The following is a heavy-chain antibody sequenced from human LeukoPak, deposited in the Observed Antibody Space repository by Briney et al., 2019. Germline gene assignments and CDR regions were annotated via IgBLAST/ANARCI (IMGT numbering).Heavy chain of an antibody. V-gene: IGHV3-9*01. Sequence: GGSLRLSCAASGFTFDDYAMHWVRQAPGKGLEWVSGISWNSGSIGYADSVKGRFTISGDNAKNSLYLQMNSLRAEDTALYYCAKDVYYYDSSGCFDYWGQGTLVTVSS. CDR1: GFTFDDYA. D-gene: IGHD3-22*01. CDR2: ISWNSGSI. J-gene: IGHJ4*02. CDR3: AKDVYYYDSSGCFDY.